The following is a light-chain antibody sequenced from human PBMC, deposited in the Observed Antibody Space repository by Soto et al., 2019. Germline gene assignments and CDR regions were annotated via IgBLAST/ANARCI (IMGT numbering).Light chain of an antibody. CDR3: NQYGSSPPYT. J-gene: IGKJ2*01. Sequence: EVVLTQSPGTLSLSPGERATLSCRASQDIKDNYLAWYQQRPGQAPRLLIYGSSDRATGIPDRFSGGGSGTDFTLTISRLEPEDFAVYYCNQYGSSPPYTFGQGTKLEI. CDR2: GSS. CDR1: QDIKDNY. V-gene: IGKV3-20*01.